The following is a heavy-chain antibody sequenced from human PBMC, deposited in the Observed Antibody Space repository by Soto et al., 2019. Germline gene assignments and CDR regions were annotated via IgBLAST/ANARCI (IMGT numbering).Heavy chain of an antibody. Sequence: ASVKVSCKVSGYTLTELSMHWVRQAPGKGLEWMGGFDPEDGETIYAQKFQGRVTMTGDTSTDTAYMELSSLRSEDTAVYYCATVDPAARYYYGMDVWGQGTTVTVSS. V-gene: IGHV1-24*01. CDR3: ATVDPAARYYYGMDV. CDR1: GYTLTELS. D-gene: IGHD2-2*01. J-gene: IGHJ6*02. CDR2: FDPEDGET.